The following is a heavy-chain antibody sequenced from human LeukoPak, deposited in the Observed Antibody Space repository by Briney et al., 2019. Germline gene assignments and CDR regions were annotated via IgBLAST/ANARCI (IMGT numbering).Heavy chain of an antibody. V-gene: IGHV1-69*13. CDR3: ARDSEGSLTMVRGVTQFGCGY. J-gene: IGHJ4*02. CDR2: IIPIFGTA. Sequence: ASVKVSCKASGGTFSSYAISWVRQAPGQGLEWMGGIIPIFGTANYAQKFQGRVTITADESTSTAYMELSGLRSEDTAVYYCARDSEGSLTMVRGVTQFGCGYWGQGTLVTVSS. D-gene: IGHD3-10*01. CDR1: GGTFSSYA.